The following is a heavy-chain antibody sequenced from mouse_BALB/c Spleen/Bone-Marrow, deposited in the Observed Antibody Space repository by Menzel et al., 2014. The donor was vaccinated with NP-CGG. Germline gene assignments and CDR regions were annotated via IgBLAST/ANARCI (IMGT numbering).Heavy chain of an antibody. D-gene: IGHD1-1*01. Sequence: VQLQQSGAELVRPGASVKLSCKASGYTFTSYWINWVKQRPGQGLEWIGNIYPSDSYTNYNQKFKDKATLTVEKSSSTAYMQVSSPTSEDSAVYYCTRTGYGSSSLDYWGQGTTLTVSS. V-gene: IGHV1-69*02. CDR3: TRTGYGSSSLDY. CDR1: GYTFTSYW. J-gene: IGHJ2*01. CDR2: IYPSDSYT.